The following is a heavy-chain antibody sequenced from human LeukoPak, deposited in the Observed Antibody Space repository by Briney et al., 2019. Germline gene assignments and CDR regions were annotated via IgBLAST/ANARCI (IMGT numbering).Heavy chain of an antibody. CDR2: FDPEDGET. CDR3: ATTLRGKVHYYGMDV. V-gene: IGHV1-24*01. CDR1: GYTLTELS. Sequence: GASVKVSCKVSGYTLTELSMHWVRQAPGKGLGWMGGFDPEDGETIYAQKFQGRVTMTEDTSTDTAYMELSSLRSEDTAVYYCATTLRGKVHYYGMDVWGQGTTVTVSS. J-gene: IGHJ6*02. D-gene: IGHD1-14*01.